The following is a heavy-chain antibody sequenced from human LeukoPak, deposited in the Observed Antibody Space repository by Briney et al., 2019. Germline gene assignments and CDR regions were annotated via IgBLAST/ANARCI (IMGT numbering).Heavy chain of an antibody. CDR3: ARDGTYGSGSYSKGFDY. V-gene: IGHV4-31*03. CDR2: IYYSGST. D-gene: IGHD3-10*01. Sequence: SQTLSLTCTVSGGSIGSGGYYWSWIRQHPGKGLEWIGYIYYSGSTYYNPSLKSRVTISVDTSKNQFSLKLSSVTAADTAVYYCARDGTYGSGSYSKGFDYWGQGTLVTVSS. CDR1: GGSIGSGGYY. J-gene: IGHJ4*02.